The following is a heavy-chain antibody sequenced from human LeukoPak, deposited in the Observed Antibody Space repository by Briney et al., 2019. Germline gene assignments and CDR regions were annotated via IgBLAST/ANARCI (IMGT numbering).Heavy chain of an antibody. CDR2: ISAYNGNT. Sequence: ASVKVSCKASGYTFTSYGISWVRQAPGQGLEWMGWISAYNGNTNYAQKLQGRVTMTTDTSTSTAYMELRSLRSDDTAVYYCARVWYSGSYFGNWFDPWGQGTLVTVSS. D-gene: IGHD1-26*01. CDR1: GYTFTSYG. J-gene: IGHJ5*02. V-gene: IGHV1-18*01. CDR3: ARVWYSGSYFGNWFDP.